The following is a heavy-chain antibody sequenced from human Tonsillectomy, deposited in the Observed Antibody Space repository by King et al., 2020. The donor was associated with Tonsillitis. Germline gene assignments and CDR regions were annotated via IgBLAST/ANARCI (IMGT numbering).Heavy chain of an antibody. CDR3: ARATLEDTAFDY. J-gene: IGHJ4*02. Sequence: QLQESGPGLVKPSETLSLTCTVSGGSISSYYWSWIRQPPGKGLEWIGYIYYSGSTNYNPSLKSRVTISVDTSKNQFSLKLSSVTAADTAVYYCARATLEDTAFDYWGQGTLVTVSS. CDR1: GGSISSYY. CDR2: IYYSGST. D-gene: IGHD5-18*01. V-gene: IGHV4-59*01.